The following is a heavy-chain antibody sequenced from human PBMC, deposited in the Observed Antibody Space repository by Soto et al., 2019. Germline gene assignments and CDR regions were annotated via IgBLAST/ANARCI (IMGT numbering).Heavy chain of an antibody. D-gene: IGHD3-10*01. CDR1: GGSFSGYY. Sequence: QVQLQQWGAGLLKPSETLSLTCAVYGGSFSGYYWCWIRQPPGKGLEWIGEINHSGSTNYNPSLKSRVTISVDTSKNQFSLKLSSVTAADTAVYYCARGLRFGANWFDPWGQGTLVTVSS. J-gene: IGHJ5*02. CDR2: INHSGST. CDR3: ARGLRFGANWFDP. V-gene: IGHV4-34*01.